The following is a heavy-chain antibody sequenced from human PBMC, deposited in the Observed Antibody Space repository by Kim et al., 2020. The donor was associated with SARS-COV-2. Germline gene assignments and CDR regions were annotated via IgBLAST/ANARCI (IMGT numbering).Heavy chain of an antibody. D-gene: IGHD2-15*01. CDR3: ARHYRLYCSGGYCYAAWFDP. J-gene: IGHJ5*02. Sequence: SETLSLTCTVSGGSINSSSYYWGWIRQPPGKGLEWIGSIYYSGSTNYNPSLKSRVTISVDTSKNQFSLKLSSVTAADTAVYYCARHYRLYCSGGYCYAAWFDPWGQGTLVTVSS. CDR1: GGSINSSSYY. V-gene: IGHV4-39*01. CDR2: IYYSGST.